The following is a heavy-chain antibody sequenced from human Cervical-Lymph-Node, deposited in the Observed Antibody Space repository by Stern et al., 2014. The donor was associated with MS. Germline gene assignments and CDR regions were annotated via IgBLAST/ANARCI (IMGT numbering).Heavy chain of an antibody. CDR3: ARTRTPETWFDS. Sequence: QVTLRESGPALVKPTQTLTLTCTFSGFSLSTSGMCVTWIRQPPGKALEWLTLTDWDDDKYYNTVMKTRLTISKDTSKNQVVLTMTNMDPVDTATYYCARTRTPETWFDSWGQGILVTVSS. V-gene: IGHV2-70*01. J-gene: IGHJ5*01. CDR1: GFSLSTSGMC. D-gene: IGHD1/OR15-1a*01. CDR2: TDWDDDK.